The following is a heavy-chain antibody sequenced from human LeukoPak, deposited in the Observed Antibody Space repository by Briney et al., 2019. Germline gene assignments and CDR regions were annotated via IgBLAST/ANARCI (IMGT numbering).Heavy chain of an antibody. CDR1: GYSFTSYW. CDR2: IYPGDSDT. Sequence: GESLKISCKGSGYSFTSYWIGWVRQMPGKGLEWMGIIYPGDSDTRYSPSFQGQVTISADKSISTAYLQWSSLKASDTAMYYCARHGAYHHMVQGVIIEGDWFDPWGQGTLVTVSS. J-gene: IGHJ5*02. V-gene: IGHV5-51*01. D-gene: IGHD3-10*01. CDR3: ARHGAYHHMVQGVIIEGDWFDP.